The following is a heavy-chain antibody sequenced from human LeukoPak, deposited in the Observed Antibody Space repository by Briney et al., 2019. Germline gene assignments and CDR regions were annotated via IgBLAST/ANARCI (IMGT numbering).Heavy chain of an antibody. V-gene: IGHV4-39*07. J-gene: IGHJ4*02. CDR3: VRDIPSGHFDF. Sequence: SETLSLTCTVSGGSISTTSYSWGWIRQPPGKGLEWVGSINYSGSTYYHPSLKSRVTISVDTSKNQFSLNLNSVTAADTAVYFCVRDIPSGHFDFWGQGTLVTVSS. CDR1: GGSISTTSYS. CDR2: INYSGST.